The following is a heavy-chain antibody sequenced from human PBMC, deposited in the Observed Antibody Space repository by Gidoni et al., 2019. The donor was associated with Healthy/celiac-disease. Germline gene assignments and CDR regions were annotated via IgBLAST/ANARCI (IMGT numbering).Heavy chain of an antibody. J-gene: IGHJ4*02. CDR3: ARYMTTVTLAGYFDY. CDR2: IWYDGSNK. CDR1: GFPFSRYG. Sequence: QVQLVESVGGVVQPGRSLRLSCAASGFPFSRYGMHWVRQATGKGLEWVAVIWYDGSNKYYADSVKGRFTISRDNSKNTLYLQMNSLRAEDTAVYYCARYMTTVTLAGYFDYWGQGTLVTVSS. D-gene: IGHD4-17*01. V-gene: IGHV3-33*01.